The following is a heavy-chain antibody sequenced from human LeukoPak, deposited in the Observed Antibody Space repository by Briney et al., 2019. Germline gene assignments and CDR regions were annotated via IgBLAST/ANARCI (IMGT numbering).Heavy chain of an antibody. CDR1: GGSISSSSYY. CDR3: ARPWYNWNDVWLDP. D-gene: IGHD1-1*01. J-gene: IGHJ5*02. CDR2: IYYSGST. Sequence: SETLSLTCTVSGGSISSSSYYWGWIRQPPGKGLEWIGSIYYSGSTYYTPSLKSRVTISVDTSKNQFSLKLSSVTAADTAVYYCARPWYNWNDVWLDPWGQGTLVTVSS. V-gene: IGHV4-39*01.